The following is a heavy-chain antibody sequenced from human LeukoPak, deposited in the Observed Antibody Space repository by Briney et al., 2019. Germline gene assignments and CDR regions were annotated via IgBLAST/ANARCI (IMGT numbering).Heavy chain of an antibody. V-gene: IGHV3-21*01. CDR3: ATTAYYYDSSGYGY. Sequence: GGSLRLSCAASGFTFSSYSMNWVRQAPGKGLEWVLSISSSSNYIYYADSVKGRFTISRDNAKNSLYLQMNSLRAEDTAVYYCATTAYYYDSSGYGYWGQGTLVTVSS. CDR2: ISSSSNYI. J-gene: IGHJ4*02. CDR1: GFTFSSYS. D-gene: IGHD3-22*01.